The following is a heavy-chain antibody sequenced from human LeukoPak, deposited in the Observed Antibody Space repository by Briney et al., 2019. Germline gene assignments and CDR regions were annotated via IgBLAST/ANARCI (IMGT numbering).Heavy chain of an antibody. CDR1: GGSISSSY. J-gene: IGHJ4*02. CDR3: ARITGDFDY. CDR2: IYYSGST. D-gene: IGHD1-1*01. V-gene: IGHV4-59*01. Sequence: SETLSLTCTVSGGSISSSYWSWIRQPPGKGLEWIGYIYYSGSTNYNPALKSRVSISVDTSKNQFSLKLSSVTAADTAVYYCARITGDFDYWGQGTLVTVSS.